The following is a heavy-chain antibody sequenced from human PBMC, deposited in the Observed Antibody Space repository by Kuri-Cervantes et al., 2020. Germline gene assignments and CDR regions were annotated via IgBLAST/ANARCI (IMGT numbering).Heavy chain of an antibody. D-gene: IGHD1-26*01. Sequence: SVKVSCKASGGTFSSYAISWVRQAPGQGLEWMGGIIPIFGTANYAQKFQGRVTITTDESTSTAYMGLSSLRSDDTAVYYCARAGAVGYSGSYGACDYWGQGTLVTVSS. CDR2: IIPIFGTA. CDR1: GGTFSSYA. CDR3: ARAGAVGYSGSYGACDY. V-gene: IGHV1-69*05. J-gene: IGHJ4*02.